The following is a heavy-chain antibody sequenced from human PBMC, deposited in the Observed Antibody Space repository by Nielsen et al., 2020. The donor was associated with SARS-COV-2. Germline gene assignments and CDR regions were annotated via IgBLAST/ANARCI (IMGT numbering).Heavy chain of an antibody. D-gene: IGHD3-22*01. CDR3: AKGVGISSGYLGYDAFDI. CDR1: GFTFDDYA. V-gene: IGHV3-9*01. Sequence: SLKISCAASGFTFDDYAMHWVRQAPGKGLEWVSGISWNSGSIGYADSVKGRFTISRDNAKNYLYLQMNSLRAEDTALYYCAKGVGISSGYLGYDAFDIWGQGTMVTVSS. CDR2: ISWNSGSI. J-gene: IGHJ3*02.